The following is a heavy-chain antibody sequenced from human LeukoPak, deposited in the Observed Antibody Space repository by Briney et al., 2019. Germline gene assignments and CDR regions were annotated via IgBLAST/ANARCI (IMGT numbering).Heavy chain of an antibody. J-gene: IGHJ4*02. CDR2: IYYSGST. CDR1: GGSFSSYY. Sequence: SETLSLTCAVYGGSFSSYYWSWIRQPPGKGLEWIGYIYYSGSTNYNPSLKSRVTISVDTSKNQFSLKLSSVTAAGTAVYYCARADFWSGYPSDYWGQGTLVTVSS. CDR3: ARADFWSGYPSDY. V-gene: IGHV4-59*01. D-gene: IGHD3-3*01.